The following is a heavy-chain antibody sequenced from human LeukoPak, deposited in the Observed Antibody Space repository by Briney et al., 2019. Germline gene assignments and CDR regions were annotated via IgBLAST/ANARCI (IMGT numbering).Heavy chain of an antibody. CDR2: IYHSGST. D-gene: IGHD3-10*01. Sequence: SETLSLTCAVSGGSISSGGYSWSWIRQPPGKGLERIGYIYHSGSTYYNPSLKSRVTISVDRSKNQFSLKLSSVTAADTAVYYCARAPRGYYYGMDVWGQGTTVTVSS. V-gene: IGHV4-30-2*01. CDR1: GGSISSGGYS. J-gene: IGHJ6*02. CDR3: ARAPRGYYYGMDV.